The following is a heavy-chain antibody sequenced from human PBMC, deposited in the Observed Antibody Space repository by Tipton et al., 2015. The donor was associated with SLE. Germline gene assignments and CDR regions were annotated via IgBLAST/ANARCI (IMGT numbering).Heavy chain of an antibody. V-gene: IGHV4-4*07. D-gene: IGHD3-10*01. CDR2: IYTTGST. CDR3: VRDGLADHGELS. Sequence: GLVKPSETLSLSCTVSGGSISSHYWTWIRQPAGKGLEWIGHIYTTGSTSYNPSLKSRVTISVDTSKSQFSLKLRSVTAADTAVYYCVRDGLADHGELSWGQGIPVTVSS. J-gene: IGHJ5*02. CDR1: GGSISSHY.